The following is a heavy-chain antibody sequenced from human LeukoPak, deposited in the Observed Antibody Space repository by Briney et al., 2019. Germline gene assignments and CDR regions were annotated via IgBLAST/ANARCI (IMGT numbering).Heavy chain of an antibody. CDR1: GFTFSSYA. Sequence: GGSLRLSCAASGFTFSSYAMSWVRQATGKGLEWVSAISGSGGSTYYADYVKGRFTISRDNYKNTLYLQMNSLRAEDTAVYYCAKERERVGATTYFDYWGQGTLVTVSS. CDR3: AKERERVGATTYFDY. D-gene: IGHD1-26*01. J-gene: IGHJ4*02. CDR2: ISGSGGST. V-gene: IGHV3-23*01.